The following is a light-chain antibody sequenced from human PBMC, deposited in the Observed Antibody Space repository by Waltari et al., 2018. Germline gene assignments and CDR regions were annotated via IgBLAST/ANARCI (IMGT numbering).Light chain of an antibody. V-gene: IGKV3-15*01. J-gene: IGKJ1*01. Sequence: IEMTQSPATLSVSPGERATLSCRASQNVGTKLAWYQQKPGLAPRLLIYDALARATGIPARFSGSGYGTEFTLTISSLQSEDLALYHCLQYHYWPPWTFGQGTKVEVK. CDR2: DAL. CDR1: QNVGTK. CDR3: LQYHYWPPWT.